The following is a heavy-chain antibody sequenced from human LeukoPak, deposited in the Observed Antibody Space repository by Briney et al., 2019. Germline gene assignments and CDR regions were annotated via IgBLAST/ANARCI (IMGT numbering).Heavy chain of an antibody. V-gene: IGHV4-34*01. CDR2: INHSGST. Sequence: SETLSLTCTVSGGSISSYYWNWVRQPPGKGLEWIGEINHSGSTNYNPSLKSRVTISVDTSKNQFSLKLSSVTAADTAVYYCARGFETHWGQGTLVTVSS. CDR1: GGSISSYY. J-gene: IGHJ4*02. CDR3: ARGFETH.